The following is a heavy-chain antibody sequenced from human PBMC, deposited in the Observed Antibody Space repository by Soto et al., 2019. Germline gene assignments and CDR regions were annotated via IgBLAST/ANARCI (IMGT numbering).Heavy chain of an antibody. D-gene: IGHD5-18*01. J-gene: IGHJ4*02. V-gene: IGHV4-59*01. CDR2: IYYSGST. Sequence: QVQLQESGPGLVKPSETLSLTCTVSGGSISSYYWSWIRQPPGKGLEWIGYIYYSGSTNYNPSLKSRVTIXVXXSKNQFSLKLSSVTAADTAVYYCATTAMVKEVFDYWGQGTLVTVSS. CDR3: ATTAMVKEVFDY. CDR1: GGSISSYY.